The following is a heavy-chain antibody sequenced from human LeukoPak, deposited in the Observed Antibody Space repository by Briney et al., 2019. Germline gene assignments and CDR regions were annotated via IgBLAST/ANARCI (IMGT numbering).Heavy chain of an antibody. CDR1: GLTVTNAW. CDR3: TTVTRGD. Sequence: GGSLRLSCAASGLTVTNAWMNWVRQAPGKGLEWVGRIASKTDGGTTDYAAPVKGRFTISRDDSKNTLFLQMNSLKTEDTAVYYCTTVTRGDCGQGTLVTVSS. V-gene: IGHV3-15*04. J-gene: IGHJ4*02. CDR2: IASKTDGGTT.